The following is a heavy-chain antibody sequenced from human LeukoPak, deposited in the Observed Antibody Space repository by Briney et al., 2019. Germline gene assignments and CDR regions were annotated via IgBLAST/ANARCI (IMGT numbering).Heavy chain of an antibody. J-gene: IGHJ4*02. Sequence: GGSLRLSCAASGFTFSSYSMNWVRQAPRKGLEWVSSISSSSSYIYYADSVKGRFTISRDNAKNSLYLQMNSLRAEDTAVYYCAREDAIAAAGNDYWGQGTLVTVSS. CDR1: GFTFSSYS. D-gene: IGHD6-13*01. V-gene: IGHV3-21*01. CDR3: AREDAIAAAGNDY. CDR2: ISSSSSYI.